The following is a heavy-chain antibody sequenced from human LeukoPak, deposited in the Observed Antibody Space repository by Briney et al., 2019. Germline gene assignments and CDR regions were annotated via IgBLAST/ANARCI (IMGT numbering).Heavy chain of an antibody. J-gene: IGHJ4*02. CDR2: IYANGAT. Sequence: PSETLSHTCTVSGGSMNDYYWYWIRQPAGKGLECIGRIYANGATNYNASLKSRITMSVDTSKTQFSLTLNSLTAADSAVYYCARLYCRGGNCYSYFDSWGRGTLVTVSS. D-gene: IGHD2-15*01. V-gene: IGHV4-4*07. CDR1: GGSMNDYY. CDR3: ARLYCRGGNCYSYFDS.